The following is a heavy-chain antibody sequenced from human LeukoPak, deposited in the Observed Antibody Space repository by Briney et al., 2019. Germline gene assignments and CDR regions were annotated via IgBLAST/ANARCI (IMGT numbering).Heavy chain of an antibody. CDR3: ARLYYYDSSGSNWFDP. D-gene: IGHD3-22*01. CDR2: MNPNSGNT. V-gene: IGHV1-8*01. J-gene: IGHJ5*02. Sequence: GASVKVSCKASGYTFTSYDINWVRQATGQGLEWMGWMNPNSGNTGYAQKFQGRVTMTRNTSISTAYMELSSLRSEDTAVYYCARLYYYDSSGSNWFDPWGQGTLVTVSS. CDR1: GYTFTSYD.